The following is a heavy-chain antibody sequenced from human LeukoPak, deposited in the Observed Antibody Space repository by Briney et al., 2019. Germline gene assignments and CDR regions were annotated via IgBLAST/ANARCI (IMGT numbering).Heavy chain of an antibody. CDR1: GFISSNYE. J-gene: IGHJ4*02. V-gene: IGHV3-48*03. Sequence: PGGSLRLSCAASGFISSNYEMKCVRHAPGEGLEWVSYISRRGNTIYYADSVKGRFTISRDNVKNSLYLQIKSLRAEYTAVYDCAVPGGMDYWGQGTLVSVCS. D-gene: IGHD2-15*01. CDR3: AVPGGMDY. CDR2: ISRRGNTI.